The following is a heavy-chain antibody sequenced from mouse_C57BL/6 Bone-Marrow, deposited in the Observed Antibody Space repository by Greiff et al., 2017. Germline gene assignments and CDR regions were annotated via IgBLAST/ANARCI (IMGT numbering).Heavy chain of an antibody. D-gene: IGHD1-1*01. Sequence: EVQLVESGPELVKPGASVKISCKASGYSFTGYYMHWVKQSHGNILDWIGYIYPYNGVSSYNQKFKGKATLTVDKSSSTAYVELRSLTSEDSAVYYCARETTVAPWYFDVWGTGTTVTVSS. CDR1: GYSFTGYY. CDR2: IYPYNGVS. J-gene: IGHJ1*03. CDR3: ARETTVAPWYFDV. V-gene: IGHV1-31*01.